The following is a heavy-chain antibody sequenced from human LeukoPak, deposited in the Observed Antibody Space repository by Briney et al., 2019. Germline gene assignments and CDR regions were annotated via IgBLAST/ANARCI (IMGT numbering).Heavy chain of an antibody. J-gene: IGHJ4*02. V-gene: IGHV1-46*01. D-gene: IGHD2-21*02. CDR2: INPSGGST. Sequence: GASVTVSCKASGYTFTSYYMHWVRQAPGQGLEWMGIINPSGGSTSYAQKFQGRVTMTRDTSTSTVYMELNSLRSEDTAVYYCARAHRVVVTAIPYFEYWGQGILVTVSS. CDR1: GYTFTSYY. CDR3: ARAHRVVVTAIPYFEY.